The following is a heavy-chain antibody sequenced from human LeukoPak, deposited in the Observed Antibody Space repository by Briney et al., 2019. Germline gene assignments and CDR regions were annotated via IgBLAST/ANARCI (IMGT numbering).Heavy chain of an antibody. CDR1: GGSLNSSHW. V-gene: IGHV4-4*02. Sequence: PAGTLSLPCAVSGGSLNSSHWWSWVPPPPGKGLEWIWEIYHSGSTNYNPSLKSRVTISVDKSKNQFSLKLSSVTAADTAVYYCARVRGGPTISALSFDIWGHGTMVTVSS. CDR2: IYHSGST. J-gene: IGHJ3*02. D-gene: IGHD3-3*02. CDR3: ARVRGGPTISALSFDI.